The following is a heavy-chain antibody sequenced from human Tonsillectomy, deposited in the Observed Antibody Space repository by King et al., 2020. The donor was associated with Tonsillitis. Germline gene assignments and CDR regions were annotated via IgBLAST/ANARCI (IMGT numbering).Heavy chain of an antibody. J-gene: IGHJ4*02. V-gene: IGHV3-23*04. CDR2: ISGSGDST. Sequence: VQLVESGGGLGQPGGSLRLSCAVSGITFSNYAMSWVRQAPGKGLEWVSTISGSGDSTYYADSVKGRFTISRDNSRNTLYLQMLSLRAEDTALYFWAKGSMTTLTLYYFDYWGQGTLVTVSS. CDR3: AKGSMTTLTLYYFDY. D-gene: IGHD4-17*01. CDR1: GITFSNYA.